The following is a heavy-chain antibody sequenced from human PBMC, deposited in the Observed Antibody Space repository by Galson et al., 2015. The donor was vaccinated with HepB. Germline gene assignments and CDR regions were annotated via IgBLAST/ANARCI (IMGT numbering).Heavy chain of an antibody. CDR3: ARGASMVRGLSDFDY. D-gene: IGHD3-10*01. CDR2: IYYSGST. J-gene: IGHJ4*02. Sequence: SETLSLTCTVSGGSISSYYWSWIRQPPGKGLEWIGYIYYSGSTNYNPSLKSRVTISVDTSKNQFSLKLSSVTAADTAVYYCARGASMVRGLSDFDYWGQGTLVTVSS. V-gene: IGHV4-59*01. CDR1: GGSISSYY.